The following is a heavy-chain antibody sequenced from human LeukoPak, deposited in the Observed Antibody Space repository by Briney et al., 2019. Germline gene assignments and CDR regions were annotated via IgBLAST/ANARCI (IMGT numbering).Heavy chain of an antibody. Sequence: SETLSLTCAVSGYSISSGYYWGWIRQPPGKGLEWIGRIYHSGGTYYNPSLKSRVTISVDKSKNQFSLKLSSVSAADTAVYYCARDKALGYYGLDVWGKGTTVTVSS. CDR2: IYHSGGT. CDR1: GYSISSGYY. CDR3: ARDKALGYYGLDV. V-gene: IGHV4-38-2*02. J-gene: IGHJ6*04.